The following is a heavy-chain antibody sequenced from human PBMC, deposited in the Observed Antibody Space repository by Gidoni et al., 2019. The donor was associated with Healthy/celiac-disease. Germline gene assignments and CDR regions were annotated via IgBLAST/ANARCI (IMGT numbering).Heavy chain of an antibody. CDR3: AVDTAMGSFDY. CDR2: INGNGGST. CDR1: ASTFDDYG. Sequence: EVPLVESGGGVVRPGGSLRVSCAASASTFDDYGMSWVRQAPGKGLELGSGINGNGGSTGYADSVKGRFTISRDNAKNSLYLQMNSLRAEDTALYYCAVDTAMGSFDYWGQGTLVTVSS. V-gene: IGHV3-20*04. D-gene: IGHD5-18*01. J-gene: IGHJ4*02.